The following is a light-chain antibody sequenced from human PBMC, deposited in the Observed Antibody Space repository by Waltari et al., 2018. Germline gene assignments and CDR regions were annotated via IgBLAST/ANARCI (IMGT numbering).Light chain of an antibody. CDR2: GAT. Sequence: DIQMTQSPSSLSASLGDRVTITCRASQGILTYLVWFQQKPGKAPKSLIYGATSLQSGVPSRFSGSGSGTDFALTIFDLQPEDFATYYCQQYNFYPVTFGQGTRLDIK. J-gene: IGKJ5*01. CDR1: QGILTY. CDR3: QQYNFYPVT. V-gene: IGKV1-16*01.